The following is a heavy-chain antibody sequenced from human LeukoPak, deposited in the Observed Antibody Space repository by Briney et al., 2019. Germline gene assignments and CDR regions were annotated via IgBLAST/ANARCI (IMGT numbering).Heavy chain of an antibody. CDR3: ARVSSSMGGATDY. D-gene: IGHD1-26*01. Sequence: GGSLRLSCAASGFTFSGYWMSWVRQVPGKGLEWVANIKQDESGKYYVDSVKGRFTISRDNAKNSLYLQMNSLRADDTAVYYCARVSSSMGGATDYWGQGTLVTVSP. CDR1: GFTFSGYW. V-gene: IGHV3-7*01. CDR2: IKQDESGK. J-gene: IGHJ4*02.